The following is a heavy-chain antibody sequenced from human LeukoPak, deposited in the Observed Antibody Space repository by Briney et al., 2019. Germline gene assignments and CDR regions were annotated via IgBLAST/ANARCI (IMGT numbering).Heavy chain of an antibody. CDR2: ISYDGSNK. Sequence: PGGSLRLSCAASGFTFSSYGMHWVRQAPGKGLEWVAVISYDGSNKYYADSVKGRFTISRDNSKNTLYLQMNSLRAEDTAVYYCASSMVRGVIFDYWGQGTLATVSS. V-gene: IGHV3-30*03. CDR1: GFTFSSYG. J-gene: IGHJ4*02. CDR3: ASSMVRGVIFDY. D-gene: IGHD3-10*01.